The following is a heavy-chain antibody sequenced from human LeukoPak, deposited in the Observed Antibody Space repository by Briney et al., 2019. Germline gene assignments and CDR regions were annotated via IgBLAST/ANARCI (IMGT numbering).Heavy chain of an antibody. CDR2: ISSSSSTI. CDR3: ARTGSSGYLTFDY. Sequence: GGSLRLPCAASGFTFSSYSMNWVRQAPGKGLEWVSYISSSSSTIYYADSVKGRFTISRDNTKNSLYLQMNGLRAEDTAVYYCARTGSSGYLTFDYWGQGILVTVSS. J-gene: IGHJ4*02. D-gene: IGHD3-22*01. V-gene: IGHV3-48*01. CDR1: GFTFSSYS.